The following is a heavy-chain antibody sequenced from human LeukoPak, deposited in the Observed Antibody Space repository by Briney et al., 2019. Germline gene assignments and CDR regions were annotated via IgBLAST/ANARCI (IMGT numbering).Heavy chain of an antibody. V-gene: IGHV3-30-3*01. CDR1: GFTFSSYA. CDR3: ARAPVTAASGPGGY. J-gene: IGHJ4*02. CDR2: ISYDGSNK. Sequence: GGSLRLSCAASGFTFSSYAMHWVRQAPGKGLEWVAVISYDGSNKYYADSVKGRFTISRDNSKNTLYLQMNSLRAEDTAVYYCARAPVTAASGPGGYWGQGTLVTVSS. D-gene: IGHD6-13*01.